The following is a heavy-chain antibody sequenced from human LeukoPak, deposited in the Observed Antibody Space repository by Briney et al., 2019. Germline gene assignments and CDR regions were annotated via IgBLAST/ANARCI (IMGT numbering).Heavy chain of an antibody. Sequence: ASVKVSCKASGYTFTSYDINWVRQATGQGLEWMGWMNPHSGNTGYAQKFQGRVTMTRNTSISTAYMELSSLRSEDTAVYYCARVSAWSLYFDDWGQGTLVTVSS. CDR2: MNPHSGNT. CDR1: GYTFTSYD. J-gene: IGHJ4*02. CDR3: ARVSAWSLYFDD. V-gene: IGHV1-8*01. D-gene: IGHD6-19*01.